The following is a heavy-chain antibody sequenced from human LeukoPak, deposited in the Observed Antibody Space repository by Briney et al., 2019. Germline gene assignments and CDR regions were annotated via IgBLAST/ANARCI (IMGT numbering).Heavy chain of an antibody. D-gene: IGHD3-22*01. Sequence: GSLRLSCAAAGFTFSTYAMSWVRQAPEKGLEWVSAISGSGGSTYYADSVEGRFTISRDNSKNTLYLQMNSLRAEDTAVYYCAKIYYDSPLDVFDIWGQGTMVTVSS. V-gene: IGHV3-23*01. CDR3: AKIYYDSPLDVFDI. CDR1: GFTFSTYA. CDR2: ISGSGGST. J-gene: IGHJ3*02.